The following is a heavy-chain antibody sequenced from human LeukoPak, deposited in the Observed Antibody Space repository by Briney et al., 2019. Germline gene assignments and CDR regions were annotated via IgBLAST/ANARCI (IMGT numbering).Heavy chain of an antibody. D-gene: IGHD3-9*01. Sequence: SVKVSCKASGGTFSSYAISWVRQAPGQGLEWMGGIIPIFGTANYAQKFQGRVTMTTDTSTSTAYMELRSLRSDDTAVYYCARDRSYDILTGYRLNWFDPWGQGTLVTVSS. CDR3: ARDRSYDILTGYRLNWFDP. V-gene: IGHV1-69*05. CDR2: IIPIFGTA. CDR1: GGTFSSYA. J-gene: IGHJ5*02.